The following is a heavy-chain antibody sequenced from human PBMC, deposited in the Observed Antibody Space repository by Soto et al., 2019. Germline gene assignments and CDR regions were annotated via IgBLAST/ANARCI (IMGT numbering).Heavy chain of an antibody. D-gene: IGHD2-15*01. V-gene: IGHV1-69*01. J-gene: IGHJ6*02. CDR1: RGTFSSYA. CDR2: IIPIFGTA. CDR3: ARSRGKVVVAATHYGMDV. Sequence: QVQLVQSGAEVKKPGSSVKVSCKASRGTFSSYAISWVRQAPGQGLEWMGGIIPIFGTANYAQKFQGRVTITADESTSTAYMELSSLRSEDTAVYYCARSRGKVVVAATHYGMDVWGQGTTVTVSS.